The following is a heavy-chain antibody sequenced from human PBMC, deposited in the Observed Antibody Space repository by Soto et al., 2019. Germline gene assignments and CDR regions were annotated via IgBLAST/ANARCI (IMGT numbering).Heavy chain of an antibody. CDR3: ARSQFDYVWGTSGYFDS. CDR1: GYSFSTHW. D-gene: IGHD3-16*01. J-gene: IGHJ4*02. V-gene: IGHV5-51*01. Sequence: GESLKISCKGSGYSFSTHWVGWVRQMPGKGLEWMGIIYPGDSDARYSPSFKGQVTISVDESTTTAFLQWSSLKASDTAMYFCARSQFDYVWGTSGYFDSWGQGALVTVSS. CDR2: IYPGDSDA.